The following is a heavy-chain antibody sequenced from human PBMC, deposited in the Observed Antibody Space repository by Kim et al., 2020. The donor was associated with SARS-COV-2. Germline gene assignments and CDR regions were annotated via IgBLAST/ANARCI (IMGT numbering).Heavy chain of an antibody. CDR2: INHSGST. CDR1: GGSFSGYY. V-gene: IGHV4-34*01. CDR3: ARDRIVATTKTFYY. J-gene: IGHJ4*02. Sequence: SETLSLTCAVYGGSFSGYYWSWIRQPPGKGLEWIGEINHSGSTNYNPSLKSRVTISVDTSKNQFSLKLSSVTAADTAVYYCARDRIVATTKTFYYWGQG. D-gene: IGHD5-12*01.